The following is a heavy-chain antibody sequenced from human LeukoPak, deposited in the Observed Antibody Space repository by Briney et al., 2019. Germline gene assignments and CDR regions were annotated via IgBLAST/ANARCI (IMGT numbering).Heavy chain of an antibody. CDR3: ARDFHGGNGDY. J-gene: IGHJ4*02. CDR1: GFTFSSYG. D-gene: IGHD4-23*01. V-gene: IGHV3-33*01. Sequence: PGRSLRLSCAASGFTFSSYGMHWVRQAPGKGLEWVAVIWYDGSNKYYADSVKGRFTISRDNSKNTLYLQMNSLRAEDTAVYYCARDFHGGNGDYWGQGTLVTVSS. CDR2: IWYDGSNK.